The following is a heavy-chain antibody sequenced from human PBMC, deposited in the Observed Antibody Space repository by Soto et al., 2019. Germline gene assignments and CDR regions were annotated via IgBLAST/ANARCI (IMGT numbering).Heavy chain of an antibody. D-gene: IGHD3-22*01. Sequence: PSETLSLTCTVSGGSVSSGSYYWSWIRQPPGKGLEWIGYIYYSGSTNYNPSLKSRVTISVDTSKNQFSLKLSSVTAADTAVYYCARERLGSGYYYYYYGMDVWGQGTTVTVS. V-gene: IGHV4-61*01. CDR3: ARERLGSGYYYYYYGMDV. CDR1: GGSVSSGSYY. CDR2: IYYSGST. J-gene: IGHJ6*02.